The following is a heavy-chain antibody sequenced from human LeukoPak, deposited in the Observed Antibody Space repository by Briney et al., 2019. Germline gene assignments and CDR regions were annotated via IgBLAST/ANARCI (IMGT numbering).Heavy chain of an antibody. CDR1: GVSVTGGGYY. V-gene: IGHV4-31*03. D-gene: IGHD1-26*01. CDR3: ATAEWEYFYFDS. CDR2: ASYSGGT. Sequence: PETLSLTCSVSGVSVTGGGYYWSWIRHRPRKGLEWIGFASYSGGTYYNPSLMSRITISVDRSQNQFSLRRRDVTAADTAVYFCATAEWEYFYFDSWGQGALVAVSS. J-gene: IGHJ4*02.